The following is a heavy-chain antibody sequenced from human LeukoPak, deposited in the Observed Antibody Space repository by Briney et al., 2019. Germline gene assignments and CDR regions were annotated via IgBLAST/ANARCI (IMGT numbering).Heavy chain of an antibody. V-gene: IGHV4-39*02. CDR2: IYYSGST. D-gene: IGHD1-26*01. CDR1: GGSVSSTSYY. Sequence: TSETLSLTCTVSGGSVSSTSYYWGWIRQPPGKGLEWIGNIYYSGSTSYNPSLKSRVTISVDTSRNQFSLKLTSVTAADTAAYYCAREGSGAGQDYWGQGTLVTVSS. CDR3: AREGSGAGQDY. J-gene: IGHJ4*02.